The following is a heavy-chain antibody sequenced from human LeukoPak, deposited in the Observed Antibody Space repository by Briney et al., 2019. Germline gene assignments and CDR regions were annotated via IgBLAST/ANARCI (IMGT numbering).Heavy chain of an antibody. Sequence: SVKVSCKASGGTFSSYTVSWVRQAPGQGLEWMGRIIPILGIANYAQKFQGRVTITADKSTSTAYMELSSLRSEDTAVYYCARDTKDLGFDPWGQGTLVTVSS. CDR1: GGTFSSYT. CDR3: ARDTKDLGFDP. J-gene: IGHJ5*02. CDR2: IIPILGIA. D-gene: IGHD3-3*01. V-gene: IGHV1-69*04.